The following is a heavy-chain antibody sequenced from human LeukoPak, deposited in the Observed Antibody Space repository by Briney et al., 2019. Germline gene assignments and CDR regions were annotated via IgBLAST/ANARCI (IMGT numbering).Heavy chain of an antibody. V-gene: IGHV4-39*01. Sequence: PSETLSLTCTVSGGSISSSSYYWGWIRQPPGKGLEWIGSIYYSGSTYYNPSLESRVTISVDTSKNQFSLKLSSVTAADTAVYYCASQVVTPPLDYWGQGTLVTVSS. CDR3: ASQVVTPPLDY. CDR1: GGSISSSSYY. J-gene: IGHJ4*02. D-gene: IGHD4-23*01. CDR2: IYYSGST.